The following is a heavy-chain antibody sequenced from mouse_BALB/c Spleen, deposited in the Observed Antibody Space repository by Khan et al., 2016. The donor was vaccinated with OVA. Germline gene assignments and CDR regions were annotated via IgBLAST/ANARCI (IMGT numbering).Heavy chain of an antibody. CDR3: ANHGSSSAWLTY. D-gene: IGHD1-1*01. CDR2: INPSTGYS. V-gene: IGHV1-7*01. CDR1: GYTFTNYW. J-gene: IGHJ3*01. Sequence: QVQLQQSGAELAKPGASVKMSCKASGYTFTNYWMHWVKQRPGQGLEWIGYINPSTGYSEYTQKFKDKATLTADKSSSTAYIQLSSLTSEDSAVYYCANHGSSSAWLTYWGQGTLVTVSA.